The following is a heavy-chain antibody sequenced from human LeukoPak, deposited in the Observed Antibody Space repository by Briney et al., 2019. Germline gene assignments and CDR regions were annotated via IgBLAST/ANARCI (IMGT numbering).Heavy chain of an antibody. V-gene: IGHV3-23*01. CDR2: ISGSGGST. CDR1: GFTFSSYA. D-gene: IGHD3-3*01. Sequence: GGSLRLSCAASGFTFSSYAMSWVRQAPGKGLEWVSAISGSGGSTYYADSVKGRFTISRDNSKNTLYLQMNSLRAEDTAVYYCAKDGTFWSGYNNWFDPWGQGTLVTVSS. CDR3: AKDGTFWSGYNNWFDP. J-gene: IGHJ5*02.